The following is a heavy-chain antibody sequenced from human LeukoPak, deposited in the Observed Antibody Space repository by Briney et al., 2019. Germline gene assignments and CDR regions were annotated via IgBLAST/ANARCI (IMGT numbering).Heavy chain of an antibody. CDR1: GGSISSSSYY. CDR3: ARLRFLEWLLPEYYFDY. V-gene: IGHV4-39*01. J-gene: IGHJ4*02. Sequence: NPSETLSLTCTVSGGSISSSSYYWGWIRQPPGKGLEWIGEINHSGRTNYNPSLKSRVTISVDTSKNQLSLKLSSVTAADTAVYYCARLRFLEWLLPEYYFDYWGQGTLVTVSS. D-gene: IGHD3-3*01. CDR2: INHSGRT.